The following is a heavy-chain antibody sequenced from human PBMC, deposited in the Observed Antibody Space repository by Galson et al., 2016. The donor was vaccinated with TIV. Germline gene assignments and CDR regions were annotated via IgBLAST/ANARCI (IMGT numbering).Heavy chain of an antibody. J-gene: IGHJ6*02. D-gene: IGHD3-3*02. V-gene: IGHV3-33*01. CDR1: GSTLGGYG. Sequence: SLRLSCATSGSTLGGYGLHWVRQAPGKGLEWVAIIWYDGSTKFYGDSVTGRFTISRDTSTKTLYLQMNSLRVEDTGVYYCAREAFSTHNSYGFDVWGPGTPVTGSS. CDR2: IWYDGSTK. CDR3: AREAFSTHNSYGFDV.